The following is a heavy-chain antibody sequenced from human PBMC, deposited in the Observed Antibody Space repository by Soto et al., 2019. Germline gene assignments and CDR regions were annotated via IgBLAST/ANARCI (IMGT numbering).Heavy chain of an antibody. CDR1: GGTFSRDG. D-gene: IGHD2-2*01. CDR2: INAGNGNT. V-gene: IGHV1-3*01. Sequence: VSVKVSCKASGGTFSRDGIHWVRQAPGQRPEWMGLINAGNGNTKYSQKFQVRVTLTRDTSASTAYMELSSLRSEDTALYYCASCPQNCITTSPCCLFFDYWGQGTLVTVS. CDR3: ASCPQNCITTSPCCLFFDY. J-gene: IGHJ4*02.